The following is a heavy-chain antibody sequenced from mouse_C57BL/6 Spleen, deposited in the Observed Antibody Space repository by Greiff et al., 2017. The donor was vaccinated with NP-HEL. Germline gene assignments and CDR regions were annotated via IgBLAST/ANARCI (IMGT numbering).Heavy chain of an antibody. V-gene: IGHV1-72*01. Sequence: VKLQQPGAELVKPGASVKLSCKASGYTFTSYWMHWVKQRPGRGLEWIGRIDPNSGGTKYNEKFKSKATLTVDKPSSTAYMQLSSLTSEDSAVYYCARGGLDYYDYEGYAMDYWGQGTSVTVSS. CDR2: IDPNSGGT. D-gene: IGHD2-4*01. J-gene: IGHJ4*01. CDR1: GYTFTSYW. CDR3: ARGGLDYYDYEGYAMDY.